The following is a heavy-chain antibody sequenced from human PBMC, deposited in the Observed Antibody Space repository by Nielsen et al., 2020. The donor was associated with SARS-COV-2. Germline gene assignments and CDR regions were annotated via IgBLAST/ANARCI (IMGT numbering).Heavy chain of an antibody. Sequence: GESLKISCAASGFTFSSHAMHWVRQAPGKGLEWVAIISYDGSNKYYADSVKGRFTISRDNSKNTLYVQMDSLRTEDTAVYYCARDGSSSSWKPKDYWGQGTLVTVSS. CDR2: ISYDGSNK. CDR1: GFTFSSHA. J-gene: IGHJ4*02. CDR3: ARDGSSSSWKPKDY. D-gene: IGHD6-13*01. V-gene: IGHV3-30-3*01.